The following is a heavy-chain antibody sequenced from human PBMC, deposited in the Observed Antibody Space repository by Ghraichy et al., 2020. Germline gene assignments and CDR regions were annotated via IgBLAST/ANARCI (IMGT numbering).Heavy chain of an antibody. V-gene: IGHV3-30*18. D-gene: IGHD3-3*01. J-gene: IGHJ2*01. CDR2: ISYDGSNK. Sequence: GGSLRLSCAASGFTFSSYGMHWVRQAPGKGLEWVAVISYDGSNKYYADSVKGRFTISRDNSKNTLYLQMNSLRAEDTAVYYCAKVLASYDFWSGYYRDWYVDLGGRGTLVTVPS. CDR1: GFTFSSYG. CDR3: AKVLASYDFWSGYYRDWYVDL.